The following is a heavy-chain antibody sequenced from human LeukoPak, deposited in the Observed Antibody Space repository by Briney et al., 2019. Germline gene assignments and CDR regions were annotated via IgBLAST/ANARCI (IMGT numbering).Heavy chain of an antibody. CDR3: ARDVNGLYSEEGSWFDP. CDR1: GYTFTGYY. Sequence: ASVKVSCKPSGYTFTGYYMHWVRPAPGQGVEWMGWINPNSGGTNYAQKFQGRVTMTRDTSISTAYMELSRLRSDDTALYYCARDVNGLYSEEGSWFDPWGQGTLGTVSS. J-gene: IGHJ5*02. CDR2: INPNSGGT. V-gene: IGHV1-2*02. D-gene: IGHD2-8*01.